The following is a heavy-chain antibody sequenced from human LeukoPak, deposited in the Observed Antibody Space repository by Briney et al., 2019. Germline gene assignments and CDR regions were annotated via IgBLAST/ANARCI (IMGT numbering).Heavy chain of an antibody. CDR1: GFTFSSYA. D-gene: IGHD6-19*01. CDR3: ARARGSGWLDFDC. V-gene: IGHV3-53*01. CDR2: LYSGGDT. J-gene: IGHJ4*02. Sequence: GGSLRLSCAASGFTFSSYAMSWVRQAPGKGLEWVSVLYSGGDTYYTDSVKGRFTISRDNSKNTLYLQMNSLRVEDTAVYYCARARGSGWLDFDCWGQGTLVTVSS.